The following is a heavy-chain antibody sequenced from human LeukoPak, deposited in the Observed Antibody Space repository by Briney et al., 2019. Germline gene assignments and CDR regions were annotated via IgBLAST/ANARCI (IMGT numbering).Heavy chain of an antibody. J-gene: IGHJ4*02. CDR3: ARGDGFEDFDY. Sequence: SETLSLTCAVYGGSFSGYYWSWIRQPPGKGLEWIGEINHSGSTNYNPSLKSRATISVDTSKNQFSLKLSSVTAADTAVYYCARGDGFEDFDYWGQGTLVTVSS. CDR1: GGSFSGYY. D-gene: IGHD3-9*01. V-gene: IGHV4-34*01. CDR2: INHSGST.